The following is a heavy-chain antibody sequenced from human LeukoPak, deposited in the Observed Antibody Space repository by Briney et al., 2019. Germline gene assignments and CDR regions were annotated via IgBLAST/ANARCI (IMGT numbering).Heavy chain of an antibody. Sequence: SETLSLTCTVSGGSITSNSYYWGWIRQPPGKGLEWIGSIYYSGSTYYNPSLKSRVTISVDTSKNQFSLKLNSVTAADTAVYYCAARGITMVRGVIRYYYMDVWGKGTTVTVSS. J-gene: IGHJ6*03. V-gene: IGHV4-39*07. CDR3: AARGITMVRGVIRYYYMDV. CDR2: IYYSGST. CDR1: GGSITSNSYY. D-gene: IGHD3-10*01.